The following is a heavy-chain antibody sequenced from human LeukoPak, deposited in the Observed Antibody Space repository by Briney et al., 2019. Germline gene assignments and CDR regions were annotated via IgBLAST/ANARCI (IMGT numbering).Heavy chain of an antibody. Sequence: GASVKVSCKASGYTFTGYYVHWLRQAPGQGLTWMGWINPNSGGTDYAQQYQGRVTLTRDTSISTAYMELSSLTSDDSAVYYCARAFFNSGFDYWGQGTLVTVS. J-gene: IGHJ4*02. D-gene: IGHD3-3*02. CDR2: INPNSGGT. V-gene: IGHV1-2*02. CDR3: ARAFFNSGFDY. CDR1: GYTFTGYY.